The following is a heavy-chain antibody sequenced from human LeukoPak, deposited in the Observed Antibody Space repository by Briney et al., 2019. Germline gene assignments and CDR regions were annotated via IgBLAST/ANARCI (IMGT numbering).Heavy chain of an antibody. CDR2: IWYGGSNK. CDR3: AKDLGFLDPIGAFDI. Sequence: PGGSLRLSCAASGFTFSSYGMHWVRQAPGKGLEWVAVIWYGGSNKYYADSVKGRFTISRDNSKNTLYLQMNSLRAEDTAVYYCAKDLGFLDPIGAFDIWGQGTMVTVSS. D-gene: IGHD3/OR15-3a*01. V-gene: IGHV3-30*02. J-gene: IGHJ3*02. CDR1: GFTFSSYG.